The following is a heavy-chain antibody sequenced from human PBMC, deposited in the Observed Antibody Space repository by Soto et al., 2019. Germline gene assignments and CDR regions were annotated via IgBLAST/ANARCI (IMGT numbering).Heavy chain of an antibody. Sequence: ASVKVSCKASGYTFTSYYMHWVRQAPGQGLEWMGIINPSGGSTSYAQKFQGRVTMTRDTSTSTVYMELSSLRSEDTAVYYCARLGDYYDSSGPPLIDYWGQGTLVTVS. D-gene: IGHD3-22*01. CDR1: GYTFTSYY. CDR2: INPSGGST. J-gene: IGHJ4*02. V-gene: IGHV1-46*03. CDR3: ARLGDYYDSSGPPLIDY.